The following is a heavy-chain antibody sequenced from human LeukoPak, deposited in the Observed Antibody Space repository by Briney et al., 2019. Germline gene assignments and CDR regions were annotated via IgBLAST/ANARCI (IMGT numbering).Heavy chain of an antibody. CDR3: ARYCGGDCYGMDV. V-gene: IGHV3-7*01. D-gene: IGHD2-21*01. CDR1: EFTFSSYW. Sequence: GGSLRLSCTASEFTFSSYWMSWVRQAPGKGLEWVANIKQDGSEKDYVDSVKGRFTISRDNAKNSLYLQMNNLRAEDTAVYYCARYCGGDCYGMDVWGQGTTVTVSS. J-gene: IGHJ6*02. CDR2: IKQDGSEK.